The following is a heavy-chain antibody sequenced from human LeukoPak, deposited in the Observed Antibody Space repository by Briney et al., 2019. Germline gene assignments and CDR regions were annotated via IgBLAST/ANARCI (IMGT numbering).Heavy chain of an antibody. Sequence: ASVNVSCKASGYTFTSYAIHWVRQAPGQRLEWMGWINAGNGNTKYSQKFQGRVTITRDTSASTAYMELSSLRSEDTAVYYCARVGQYCSSTSCPFDYWGQGTLVTVSS. D-gene: IGHD2-2*01. J-gene: IGHJ4*02. CDR2: INAGNGNT. V-gene: IGHV1-3*01. CDR1: GYTFTSYA. CDR3: ARVGQYCSSTSCPFDY.